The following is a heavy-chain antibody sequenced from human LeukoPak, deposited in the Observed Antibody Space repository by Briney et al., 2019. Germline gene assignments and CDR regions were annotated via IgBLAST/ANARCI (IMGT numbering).Heavy chain of an antibody. Sequence: GGSLRLSCAASGFPFSSYAMHWVRQAPGKGLEWVSGISWNSGSIGYADSVKGRFTISRDNAKNSLYLQMNSLRAEDMALYYCAKGLTGDTEDAFDIWGQGTMVTVSS. CDR1: GFPFSSYA. CDR2: ISWNSGSI. CDR3: AKGLTGDTEDAFDI. V-gene: IGHV3-9*03. J-gene: IGHJ3*02. D-gene: IGHD7-27*01.